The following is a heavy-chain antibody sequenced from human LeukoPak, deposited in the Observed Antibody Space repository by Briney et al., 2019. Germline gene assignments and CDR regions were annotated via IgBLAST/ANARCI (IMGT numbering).Heavy chain of an antibody. CDR1: GYTLTELS. D-gene: IGHD3-10*01. CDR3: ARNIKYYYGSSATIKRYGMDV. CDR2: FDPEDGET. V-gene: IGHV1-24*01. J-gene: IGHJ6*02. Sequence: ASVKVSCKVSGYTLTELSMHWVRQAPGKGLEWMGGFDPEDGETIYAQKFQGRVTMTEDTSTDTAYMELSSLRSEDTAVYYCARNIKYYYGSSATIKRYGMDVWGQGTTVTVSS.